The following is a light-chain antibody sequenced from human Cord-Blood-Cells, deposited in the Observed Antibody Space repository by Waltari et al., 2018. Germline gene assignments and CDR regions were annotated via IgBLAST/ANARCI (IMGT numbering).Light chain of an antibody. J-gene: IGLJ3*02. CDR2: EGS. Sequence: QSALTQPASVAASPGQSITISCTGTSSDVGSYNLLSWYQQHPGKAPKLMIYEGSKRPSGVSNRFSGSKSGNTASLTISGLQAEDEADYYCCSYAGSSTWVFGGGTKLTVL. V-gene: IGLV2-23*01. CDR1: SSDVGSYNL. CDR3: CSYAGSSTWV.